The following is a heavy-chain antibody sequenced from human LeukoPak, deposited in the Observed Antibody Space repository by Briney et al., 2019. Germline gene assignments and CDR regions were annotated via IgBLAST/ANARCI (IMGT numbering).Heavy chain of an antibody. D-gene: IGHD3-9*01. Sequence: SQTLSLTCAISGDSVSRNSAAWNWIRQSPSRGLEWLGRTYYRCKWYNDYAVSVKSRITINPDTSKNQFSLQLNSMTPEDTAVYYCARVTVGYDILTGYWEYGMDVWGKGTTVTVSS. CDR2: TYYRCKWYN. CDR1: GDSVSRNSAA. J-gene: IGHJ6*04. V-gene: IGHV6-1*01. CDR3: ARVTVGYDILTGYWEYGMDV.